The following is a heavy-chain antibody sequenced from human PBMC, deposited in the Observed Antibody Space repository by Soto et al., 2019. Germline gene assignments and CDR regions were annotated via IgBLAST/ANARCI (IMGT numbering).Heavy chain of an antibody. V-gene: IGHV1-18*01. CDR3: ARDRCSGGSCYLDNWFDP. CDR2: ISAYNGNT. J-gene: IGHJ5*02. Sequence: ASVKVSCKASGYTFTSYVISWVRQAPGQGLEWMGWISAYNGNTNCAQKLQGRVTMTTDTSTSTAYMELRGLRSDDTAVYYCARDRCSGGSCYLDNWFDPWGQGTLVTVSS. CDR1: GYTFTSYV. D-gene: IGHD2-15*01.